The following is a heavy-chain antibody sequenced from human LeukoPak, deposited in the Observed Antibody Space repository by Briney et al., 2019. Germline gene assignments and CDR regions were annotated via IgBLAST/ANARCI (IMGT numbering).Heavy chain of an antibody. CDR1: EFPYSSHW. Sequence: GGSLRLSCAASEFPYSSHWMYSVRQAPGKGLVWVARLSGDGSTTRHADSVKGRFTISRDNAKSTLYLQMDSLRVEDTALYYCARGIASSRSVAIDLWGRGTLVGVSS. CDR2: LSGDGSTT. J-gene: IGHJ4*02. CDR3: ARGIASSRSVAIDL. D-gene: IGHD6-13*01. V-gene: IGHV3-74*01.